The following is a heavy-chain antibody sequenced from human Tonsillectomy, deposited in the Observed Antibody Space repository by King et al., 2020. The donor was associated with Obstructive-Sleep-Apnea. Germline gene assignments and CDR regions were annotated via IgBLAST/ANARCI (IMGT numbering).Heavy chain of an antibody. CDR2: ISYDGSSN. CDR1: GFTFSRFP. J-gene: IGHJ4*02. D-gene: IGHD3-10*01. Sequence: VQLVESGGGVVQPGRSLRLSCAASGFTFSRFPMHWVRQAPGKGLEWGAVISYDGSSNFYADSVKGRFTISRDNSKNTLSLQMNTLRVEDTAVYYCSSTVTYYFDHWGQGTLVTVSS. V-gene: IGHV3-30*04. CDR3: SSTVTYYFDH.